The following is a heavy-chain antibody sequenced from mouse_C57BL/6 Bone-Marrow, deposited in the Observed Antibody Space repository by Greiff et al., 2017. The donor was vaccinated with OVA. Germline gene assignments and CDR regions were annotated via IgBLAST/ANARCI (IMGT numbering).Heavy chain of an antibody. D-gene: IGHD4-1*01. CDR1: GYTFTSYW. V-gene: IGHV1-69*01. CDR2: IDPSDSYT. J-gene: IGHJ3*01. CDR3: AREGGTGPFAY. Sequence: VQLQQPGAELVMPGASVKLSCKASGYTFTSYWMHWVKQTPGQGLEWIGEIDPSDSYTNYNQKFKGKSTLTVDKSSSTAYMQLSSLTSEDSAVYYCAREGGTGPFAYWGQGTLVTVSA.